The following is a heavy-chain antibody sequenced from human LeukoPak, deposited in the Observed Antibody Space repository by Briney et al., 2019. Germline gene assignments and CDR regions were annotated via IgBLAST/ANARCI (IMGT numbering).Heavy chain of an antibody. CDR2: INSDGSST. CDR1: GFTFSGYW. J-gene: IGHJ4*02. CDR3: ARGPSGYHNT. V-gene: IGHV3-74*01. D-gene: IGHD5-12*01. Sequence: TGGSLRLSCAASGFTFSGYWMFWVRQAPGKGLVWVSCINSDGSSTRYADSVKGRFTISRDNAKNTLYLQMNSLRAEDTAVYYCARGPSGYHNTGGQGTLVTVSS.